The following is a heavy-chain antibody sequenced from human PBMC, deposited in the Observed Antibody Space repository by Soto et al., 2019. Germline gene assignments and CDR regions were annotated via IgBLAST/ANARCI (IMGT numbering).Heavy chain of an antibody. CDR3: TTMYYYDSSGHRA. D-gene: IGHD3-22*01. CDR2: IKSKTDGGTT. CDR1: GFTFSNAW. Sequence: EVQLVESGGGLVKPGGSLRLSCAASGFTFSNAWMNWVRQAPGKGLEWVGRIKSKTDGGTTDYAAPVKGRFTISRDDSKNTLYLQMNSLKTEDTAVYYCTTMYYYDSSGHRAWGQGTLVTVSS. V-gene: IGHV3-15*07. J-gene: IGHJ5*02.